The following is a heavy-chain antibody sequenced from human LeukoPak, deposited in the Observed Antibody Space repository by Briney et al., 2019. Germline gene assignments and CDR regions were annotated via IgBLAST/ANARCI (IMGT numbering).Heavy chain of an antibody. J-gene: IGHJ4*02. Sequence: SETLSLTCAVYGGSFSGYYWSWIRQPPGKGLEWIGEINHSGSTNYNPSLKSRVNISVETSKNQFSLKLSSVTAAETAVYYCARGVGGSYGHGPGHDYWGQGTLVTVSS. CDR2: INHSGST. CDR3: ARGVGGSYGHGPGHDY. CDR1: GGSFSGYY. V-gene: IGHV4-34*01. D-gene: IGHD1-26*01.